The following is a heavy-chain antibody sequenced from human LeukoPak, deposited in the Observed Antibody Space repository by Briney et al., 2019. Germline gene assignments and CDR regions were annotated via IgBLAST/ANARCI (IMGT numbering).Heavy chain of an antibody. CDR3: ARDDASSSFTY. CDR2: IKPDGSQR. D-gene: IGHD3-16*01. V-gene: IGHV3-7*01. J-gene: IGHJ4*02. Sequence: SGGSLRLSCAASGFRFRDYWMDWLRQAPGMGLEWVASIKPDGSQRDYVDSVKGRITISRDNAQNSLYLQMNSLRVEDTAVYYCARDDASSSFTYWGQGALVTVSS. CDR1: GFRFRDYW.